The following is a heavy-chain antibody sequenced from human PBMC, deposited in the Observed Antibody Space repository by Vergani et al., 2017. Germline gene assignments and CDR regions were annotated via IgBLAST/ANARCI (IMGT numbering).Heavy chain of an antibody. V-gene: IGHV1-69*09. CDR2: SVPILDIT. CDR3: ARDRTETTDDAFDI. CDR1: GGNFGSFG. J-gene: IGHJ3*02. D-gene: IGHD1-14*01. Sequence: VQLVQSGAEMKKPGSSVKVSCKSSGGNFGSFGFSWVRQAPGQGLELMGRSVPILDITNYAQMFMGRVSITADKSTGTLYLDLSDLRSADNAMYYCARDRTETTDDAFDIWGQGTLVSVSS.